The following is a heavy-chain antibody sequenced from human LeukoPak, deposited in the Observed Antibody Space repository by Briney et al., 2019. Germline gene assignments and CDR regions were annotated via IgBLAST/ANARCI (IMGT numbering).Heavy chain of an antibody. CDR3: ASIVGIRFFGDSYIDV. CDR1: EFNYISFA. V-gene: IGHV3-21*01. D-gene: IGHD3-3*01. J-gene: IGHJ6*03. Sequence: PGGSLRLSCAASEFNYISFAMNWVRQAPGKGLEWVSSIDRTSTYIFYANSVKGRFTISRDNAKDSLYLQMSSLRAEDTAVYYCASIVGIRFFGDSYIDVWGKGTTVTV. CDR2: IDRTSTYI.